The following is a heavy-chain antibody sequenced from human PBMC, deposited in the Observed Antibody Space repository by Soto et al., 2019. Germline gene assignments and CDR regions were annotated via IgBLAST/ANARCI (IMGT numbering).Heavy chain of an antibody. CDR1: GGSISSGGYY. CDR2: IYYSGST. V-gene: IGHV4-31*03. Sequence: LSLTCTVSGGSISSGGYYWSWIRQHPGKGLEWIGYIYYSGSTYYNPSLKSRVTISVDTSKNQFSLKLSSVTAADTAVYYCARDHDFWSGYRKRGYYYYGMDVWGQGTTVTVSS. J-gene: IGHJ6*02. D-gene: IGHD3-3*01. CDR3: ARDHDFWSGYRKRGYYYYGMDV.